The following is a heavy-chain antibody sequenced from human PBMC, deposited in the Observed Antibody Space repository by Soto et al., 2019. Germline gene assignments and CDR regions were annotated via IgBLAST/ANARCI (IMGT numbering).Heavy chain of an antibody. CDR1: GFSFTTYA. CDR3: ARSLEEYSSSWYDYYYGMDV. J-gene: IGHJ6*02. V-gene: IGHV3-23*01. D-gene: IGHD6-13*01. CDR2: ISGSGIGT. Sequence: EVQLLESGGGLVQPGGSLRLSCAASGFSFTTYAMSWVRQAPGKGLEWVSTISGSGIGTYHADSVQGRFTISRDNSKNSLYLQMNSLRAEDTAVYYCARSLEEYSSSWYDYYYGMDVWGQGTTVTVSS.